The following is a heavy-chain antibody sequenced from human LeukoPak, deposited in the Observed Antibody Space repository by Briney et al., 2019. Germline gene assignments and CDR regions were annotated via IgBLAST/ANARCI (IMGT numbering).Heavy chain of an antibody. J-gene: IGHJ5*02. CDR2: ISYDGSNK. CDR1: GFTFSSYG. V-gene: IGHV3-30*03. D-gene: IGHD2-15*01. CDR3: ARQGYCSRGGCYWSGWFDP. Sequence: PGGSLRLSCAASGFTFSSYGMHWVRQAPGKGLEWMAVISYDGSNKYYADSVKGRFTISRDNSKNTLYLQMDSLRAEDTAVYYCARQGYCSRGGCYWSGWFDPWGQGTLVTVSS.